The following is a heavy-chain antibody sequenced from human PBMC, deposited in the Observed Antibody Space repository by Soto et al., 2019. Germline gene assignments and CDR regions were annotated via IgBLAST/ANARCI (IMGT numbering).Heavy chain of an antibody. D-gene: IGHD2-21*02. J-gene: IGHJ4*02. CDR3: ASGGTIAVVTASFDN. CDR2: IHPSGGGT. Sequence: QVQLVQSGAEVRKPGASVKVSCKPSGYTFNTYYLHWLRQAPGQALEWMGVIHPSGGGTTYAQKFLGRVTVTRDTSTNTVFMELSSLRSDDTAVYYCASGGTIAVVTASFDNWGQGTLVTVSS. V-gene: IGHV1-46*02. CDR1: GYTFNTYY.